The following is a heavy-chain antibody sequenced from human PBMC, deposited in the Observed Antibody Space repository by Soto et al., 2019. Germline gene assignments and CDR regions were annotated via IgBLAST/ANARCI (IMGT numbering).Heavy chain of an antibody. CDR2: INPSGGST. D-gene: IGHD2-2*02. J-gene: IGHJ6*02. V-gene: IGHV1-46*01. CDR3: ARAVVPAAIVQFYYYGMDV. Sequence: ASVKVSCKASGYTFTSYYMHWVRPAPGQGLEWMGIINPSGGSTSYAQKFQGRVTMTRDTSTGTVYMELSSLRSEDTAVYYCARAVVPAAIVQFYYYGMDVWGQGTTVTVSS. CDR1: GYTFTSYY.